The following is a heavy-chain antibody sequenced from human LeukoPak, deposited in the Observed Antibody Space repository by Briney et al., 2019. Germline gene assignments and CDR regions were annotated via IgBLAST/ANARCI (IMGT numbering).Heavy chain of an antibody. CDR3: VSYGSGSYYIDLPFDY. Sequence: PSETLSLTCTVSGGSISSSSYYWGWIRQPPGKGLEWIGSIYYSGSTYHNPSLKSRVTISVDTSKNQFSLKLSSVTAAVTAVYYCVSYGSGSYYIDLPFDYWGQGTLVTVSS. V-gene: IGHV4-39*01. CDR2: IYYSGST. D-gene: IGHD3-10*01. CDR1: GGSISSSSYY. J-gene: IGHJ4*02.